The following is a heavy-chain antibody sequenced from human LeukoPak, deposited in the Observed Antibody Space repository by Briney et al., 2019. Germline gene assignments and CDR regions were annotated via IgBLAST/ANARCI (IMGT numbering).Heavy chain of an antibody. CDR2: IYHSGST. CDR3: ARGYWVVPAALDY. Sequence: SETLSLTCAVYGGSFSGYYWSWIRQPPGKGLEWIGEIYHSGSTNHNPSLKSRVTVSVDTSKNQFSLKLTSVTAADTAVYYCARGYWVVPAALDYWGQGTLVTVSS. CDR1: GGSFSGYY. D-gene: IGHD2-2*01. J-gene: IGHJ4*02. V-gene: IGHV4-34*01.